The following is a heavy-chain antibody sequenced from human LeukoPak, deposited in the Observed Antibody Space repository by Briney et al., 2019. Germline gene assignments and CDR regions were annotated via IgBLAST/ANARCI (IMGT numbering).Heavy chain of an antibody. CDR2: MNPNSGNT. V-gene: IGHV1-8*03. D-gene: IGHD5-18*01. J-gene: IGHJ5*02. CDR3: ARDRAAINWFDP. CDR1: GYTFTSYD. Sequence: ASVKVSCKASGYTFTSYDINWVRQATGQGLEWMGWMNPNSGNTGYAQKFQGRVTITRNTSISTAYMELSSLRSEDTAVYYCARDRAAINWFDPWGQGTLVTVSS.